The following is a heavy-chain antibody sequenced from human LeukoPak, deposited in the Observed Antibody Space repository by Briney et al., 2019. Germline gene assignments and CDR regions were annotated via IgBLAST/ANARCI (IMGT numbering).Heavy chain of an antibody. CDR3: ARDDNSGYLTFDH. J-gene: IGHJ4*02. V-gene: IGHV3-7*01. CDR2: IKQDGRER. CDR1: GFSFSNYW. D-gene: IGHD3-22*01. Sequence: PGGSLRLSCAASGFSFSNYWVSWVRQAPGKGREWLANIKQDGRERNYVDSVKGRFTISRDNAKNSLYLQMNSLRVEDTAVYFCARDDNSGYLTFDHWGQGTLVTVSS.